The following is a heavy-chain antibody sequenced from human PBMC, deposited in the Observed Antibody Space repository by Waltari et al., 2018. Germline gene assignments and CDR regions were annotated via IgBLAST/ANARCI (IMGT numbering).Heavy chain of an antibody. J-gene: IGHJ3*02. V-gene: IGHV1-69-2*01. CDR1: GYNFTDYY. Sequence: EVQLVQSGAEVKKPGATVKLSCQASGYNFTDYYMHWVKQDPGKGLEWMGRVDPEDGETIYAEKFQGRVTITADTSTDTAYMELSSLRSEDTAVYYCATGLELTHALYAFDIWGQGTMVTVSS. CDR2: VDPEDGET. D-gene: IGHD1-7*01. CDR3: ATGLELTHALYAFDI.